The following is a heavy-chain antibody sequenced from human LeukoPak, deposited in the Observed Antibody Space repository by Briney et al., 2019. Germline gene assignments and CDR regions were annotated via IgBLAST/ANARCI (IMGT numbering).Heavy chain of an antibody. J-gene: IGHJ4*02. V-gene: IGHV5-51*01. Sequence: GESLKISCKGSGYSFTSYWIGWVLQVPGKGLEWMVIIYPGDSDTRYSPSFQGQVTISADKSFSTAYLQWSSLKASDTAMYYCARSARYSSSSGIDYWGQGTLVTVSS. CDR3: ARSARYSSSSGIDY. CDR1: GYSFTSYW. D-gene: IGHD6-6*01. CDR2: IYPGDSDT.